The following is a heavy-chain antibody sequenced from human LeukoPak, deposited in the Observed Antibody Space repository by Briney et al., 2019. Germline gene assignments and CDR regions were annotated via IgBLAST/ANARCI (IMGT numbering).Heavy chain of an antibody. CDR1: RFTFSSYG. J-gene: IGHJ4*02. Sequence: GGSLRLSCAASRFTFSSYGMHWVRQAPGKGLDWVAFIRYDGRNKYYADSVKGRFTISRDNFKNTLYLHMNNLRGDDTAVYYCAKDRDINFAYGYTSSDSWGQGTLVTVSS. CDR3: AKDRDINFAYGYTSSDS. V-gene: IGHV3-30*02. CDR2: IRYDGRNK. D-gene: IGHD5-18*01.